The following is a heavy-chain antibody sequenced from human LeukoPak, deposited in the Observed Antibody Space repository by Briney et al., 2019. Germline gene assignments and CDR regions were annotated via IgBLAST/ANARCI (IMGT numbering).Heavy chain of an antibody. D-gene: IGHD2-21*02. Sequence: GGSLRLSCAASGFTFSSYAMSWVRQAPGKGLEWVSAISGSGGSTYYADSVKGRFTISRDNSKNTLYLQMNSLRAEDTAVYYCAKSYPSAVEDLYCGGGCYSVLDYWGQGTLVTVSS. CDR3: AKSYPSAVEDLYCGGGCYSVLDY. V-gene: IGHV3-23*01. CDR1: GFTFSSYA. J-gene: IGHJ4*02. CDR2: ISGSGGST.